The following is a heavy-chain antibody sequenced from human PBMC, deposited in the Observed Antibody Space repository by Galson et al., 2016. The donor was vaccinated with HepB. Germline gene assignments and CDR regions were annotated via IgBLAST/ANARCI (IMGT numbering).Heavy chain of an antibody. V-gene: IGHV3-30*18. CDR1: VFTFSDYG. Sequence: SLRLSCAASVFTFSDYGMHWVRQAPGKGLEWVAVTTSDGNNKYYEESVKGRFTISRDNSKNTLYLQMNTPRPEDTAVYYCAKGYYYMDVWGKGTTVTVSS. CDR2: TTSDGNNK. J-gene: IGHJ6*03. CDR3: AKGYYYMDV.